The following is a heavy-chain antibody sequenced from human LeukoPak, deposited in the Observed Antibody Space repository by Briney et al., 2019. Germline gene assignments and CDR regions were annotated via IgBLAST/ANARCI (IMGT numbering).Heavy chain of an antibody. V-gene: IGHV3-30*02. CDR3: AKRIIAADKFDY. Sequence: GGSLRLSCAAPGFTFSAFAMHWVRQAPGKGLEWVAFIRYDGGNKYYADSVKGRFTISRDNSKNTLYLQMDSLRAEDTAVYYCAKRIIAADKFDYWGQGSLVTVSS. D-gene: IGHD6-25*01. CDR2: IRYDGGNK. J-gene: IGHJ4*02. CDR1: GFTFSAFA.